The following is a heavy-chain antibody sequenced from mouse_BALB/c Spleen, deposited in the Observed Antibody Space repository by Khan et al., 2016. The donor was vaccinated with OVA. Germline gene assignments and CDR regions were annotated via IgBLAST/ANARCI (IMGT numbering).Heavy chain of an antibody. D-gene: IGHD2-4*01. J-gene: IGHJ3*01. V-gene: IGHV2-2*02. CDR1: GFSLTSYG. Sequence: VELVESGPGLVQPSQSLSITCTVSGFSLTSYGVHWVRQSPGKGLEWLGMIWSGGITDYNAAFISRLTINKDNSKSQVFFKMNSLQTNDTTIYYWARNYDYDECLAYWGQGTLVTVSA. CDR3: ARNYDYDECLAY. CDR2: IWSGGIT.